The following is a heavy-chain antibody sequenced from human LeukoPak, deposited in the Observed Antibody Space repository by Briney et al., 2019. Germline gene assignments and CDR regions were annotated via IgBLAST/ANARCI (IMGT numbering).Heavy chain of an antibody. D-gene: IGHD3-22*01. V-gene: IGHV4-4*07. J-gene: IGHJ3*02. CDR1: GGSISSYD. CDR3: ARGPYSYDSSGAFDI. CDR2: IYTSGST. Sequence: SETLSLTCTVPGGSISSYDWSWIRQPAGKGLEWIGRIYTSGSTNYNPSLKSRVTISVDTSKNQFSLKLSSVTAADTAVYFCARGPYSYDSSGAFDIWGQGTMVTVSS.